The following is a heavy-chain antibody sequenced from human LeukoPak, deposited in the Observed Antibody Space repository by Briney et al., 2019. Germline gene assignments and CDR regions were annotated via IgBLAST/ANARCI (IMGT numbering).Heavy chain of an antibody. J-gene: IGHJ4*02. Sequence: PGGSRRLSCAASGFTFSGDALSWVRQAPGKGLEWVSLISGSGGRTDYADSVKGRFTISRDNSKNTLYLQMNSLTAEDTAVYYCAKHVRTSVWFFDYWGQGTLVTVSS. CDR3: AKHVRTSVWFFDY. V-gene: IGHV3-23*01. CDR2: ISGSGGRT. CDR1: GFTFSGDA. D-gene: IGHD6-19*01.